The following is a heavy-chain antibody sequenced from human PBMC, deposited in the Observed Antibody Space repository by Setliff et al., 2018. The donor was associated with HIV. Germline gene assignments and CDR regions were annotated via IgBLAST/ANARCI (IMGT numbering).Heavy chain of an antibody. CDR3: ARQVSIPGVAITPVDY. CDR2: IYYSGST. J-gene: IGHJ4*02. Sequence: SETLSLTCTVSGGSIRSSSSYWGWIRQPPGKGLEWIGIIYYSGSTYYKPSLKSRVTISVDTSKSQFSLRLTSVTAADTAIYYCARQVSIPGVAITPVDYWGQGALVTVSS. V-gene: IGHV4-39*01. CDR1: GGSIRSSSSY. D-gene: IGHD5-12*01.